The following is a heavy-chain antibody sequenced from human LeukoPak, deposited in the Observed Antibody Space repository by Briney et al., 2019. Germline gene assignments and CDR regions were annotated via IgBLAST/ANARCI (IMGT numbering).Heavy chain of an antibody. CDR2: FDPEDGET. D-gene: IGHD2-2*01. Sequence: ASVKASCKVSGYTLTELSMHWVRQAPGKGLEWMGGFDPEDGETIYAQKFQGRVTMTEDTSTDTAYMELSSLRSEDTAVYYCATDPLDPAADFSFDYWGQGTLVTVSS. CDR3: ATDPLDPAADFSFDY. V-gene: IGHV1-24*01. CDR1: GYTLTELS. J-gene: IGHJ4*02.